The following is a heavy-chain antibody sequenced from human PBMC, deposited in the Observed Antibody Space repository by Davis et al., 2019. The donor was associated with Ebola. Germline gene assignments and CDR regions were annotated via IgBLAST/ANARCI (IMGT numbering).Heavy chain of an antibody. CDR2: IYYSGST. J-gene: IGHJ4*02. Sequence: SETLSLTCTVSGGSISSSSYYWGWIRQPPGKGLEWIGSIYYSGSTYYNPSLKSRVTISVDTSKNQFSLKLSSVTAADTAVYYCASRYCSSTSCSLGLYYWGQGTMVTVSS. CDR3: ASRYCSSTSCSLGLYY. V-gene: IGHV4-39*01. CDR1: GGSISSSSYY. D-gene: IGHD2-2*01.